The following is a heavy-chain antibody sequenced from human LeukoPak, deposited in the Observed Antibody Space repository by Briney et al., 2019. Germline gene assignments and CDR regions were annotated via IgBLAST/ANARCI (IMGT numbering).Heavy chain of an antibody. Sequence: PGGSLRLSCAASGFSFINYAMHWVRQVPGKGLEWVAVISYDGRNQYYADSLKGRFTISRDNSKNTLYLQMNSLRGEDTAVYFCARDRHQYDTSGYYYHYYYYGMDVWGQGTTVTVS. D-gene: IGHD3-22*01. J-gene: IGHJ6*02. V-gene: IGHV3-30*04. CDR1: GFSFINYA. CDR3: ARDRHQYDTSGYYYHYYYYGMDV. CDR2: ISYDGRNQ.